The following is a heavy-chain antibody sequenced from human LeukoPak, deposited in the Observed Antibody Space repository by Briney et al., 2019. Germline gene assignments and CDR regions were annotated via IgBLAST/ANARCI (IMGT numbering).Heavy chain of an antibody. CDR1: GGSISSYY. Sequence: SETLSLTCTVSGGSISSYYWSWIRQPPGKGLEWIGYIYYSGSTDYNPSLKSRVTISVDTSKNQFSLKLSSVTAADTAVYYCARAPGVYGDFYLAYWGQATMVAVSS. V-gene: IGHV4-59*01. D-gene: IGHD4-17*01. CDR2: IYYSGST. J-gene: IGHJ4*02. CDR3: ARAPGVYGDFYLAY.